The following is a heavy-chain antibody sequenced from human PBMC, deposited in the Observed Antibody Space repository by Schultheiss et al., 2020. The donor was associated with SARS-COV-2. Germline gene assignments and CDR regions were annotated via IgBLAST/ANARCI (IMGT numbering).Heavy chain of an antibody. Sequence: ASVKVSCKASGYTFTSYAMHWVRQAPGQRLEWMGWINAGNGNTKYSQKFQGRVTITRDTSASTAYMELRSLRSDDTAVYYCARDEEEYQLLYKQQLGFDYWGQGTLVTVSS. CDR3: ARDEEEYQLLYKQQLGFDY. D-gene: IGHD2-2*02. J-gene: IGHJ4*02. CDR1: GYTFTSYA. CDR2: INAGNGNT. V-gene: IGHV1-3*01.